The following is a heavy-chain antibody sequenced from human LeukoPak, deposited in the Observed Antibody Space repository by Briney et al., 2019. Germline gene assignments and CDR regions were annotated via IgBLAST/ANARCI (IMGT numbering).Heavy chain of an antibody. CDR3: VRLGRNFGYYFFDS. Sequence: KPSETLSLTCTVSGGSISSYYWSWIRQPPGKGLEWIGEINHSGITNYSPSLKSRLSISIDTSKNQFSLKLSSVTAADTAVYYCVRLGRNFGYYFFDSWAQGTLVTVSS. D-gene: IGHD3-22*01. J-gene: IGHJ4*02. V-gene: IGHV4-34*01. CDR2: INHSGIT. CDR1: GGSISSYY.